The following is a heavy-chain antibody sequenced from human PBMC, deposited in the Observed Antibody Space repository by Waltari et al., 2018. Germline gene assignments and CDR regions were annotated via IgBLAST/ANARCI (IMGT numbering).Heavy chain of an antibody. D-gene: IGHD2-15*01. V-gene: IGHV4-38-2*02. CDR3: ARAPRDIVVVVAAYYYYMDV. CDR2: IYHSGST. CDR1: GYSISSGYY. Sequence: QVQLQESGPGLVKPSETLSLTCTVSGYSISSGYYWGWIRQPPGKGLEWIGSIYHSGSTSYNPSLKSRVTISVDTSKNQFSLKLSSVTAADTAVYYCARAPRDIVVVVAAYYYYMDVWGKGTTVTVSS. J-gene: IGHJ6*03.